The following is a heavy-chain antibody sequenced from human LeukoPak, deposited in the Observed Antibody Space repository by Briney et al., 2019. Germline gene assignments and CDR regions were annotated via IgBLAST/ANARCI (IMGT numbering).Heavy chain of an antibody. J-gene: IGHJ6*02. V-gene: IGHV4-34*01. Sequence: SETLSLTCAVYGGSFSGYYWSWIRQPPGKGLEWIREINHSGSTNYNPSLKSRVTISVDTSKNQFSLKLSSVTAADTAVYYCARANYDILTGSQDYYYGMDVWGQGTTVTVSS. D-gene: IGHD3-9*01. CDR3: ARANYDILTGSQDYYYGMDV. CDR2: INHSGST. CDR1: GGSFSGYY.